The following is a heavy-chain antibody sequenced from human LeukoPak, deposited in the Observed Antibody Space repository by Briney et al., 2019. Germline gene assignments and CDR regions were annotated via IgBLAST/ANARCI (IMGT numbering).Heavy chain of an antibody. CDR1: GFSFSDYQ. CDR3: TRERRGSYYAFEF. Sequence: GGSLRLSCAASGFSFSDYQMSWVRQAPGKGLEWISYMTASGRSTNYADSVKGRFTISRDNAKNSVVWQMNSLRAEDTAVYYCTRERRGSYYAFEFWGQGTLVSVSS. D-gene: IGHD1-26*01. J-gene: IGHJ4*02. CDR2: MTASGRST. V-gene: IGHV3-11*01.